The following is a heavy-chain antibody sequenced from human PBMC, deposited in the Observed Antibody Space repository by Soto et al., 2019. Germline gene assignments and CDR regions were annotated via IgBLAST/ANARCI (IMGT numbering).Heavy chain of an antibody. J-gene: IGHJ6*02. CDR1: GGSFSGYY. CDR3: ASDATGIAAAGTPGYYYYGMDV. Sequence: SETLSLTCAVYGGSFSGYYWSWIRQPPGKGLEWIGEINHSGSTNYNPSLKSRVTISVDTSKNQFSLKLSSVTAADTAVYYCASDATGIAAAGTPGYYYYGMDVWGQGTTVTVSS. D-gene: IGHD6-13*01. V-gene: IGHV4-34*01. CDR2: INHSGST.